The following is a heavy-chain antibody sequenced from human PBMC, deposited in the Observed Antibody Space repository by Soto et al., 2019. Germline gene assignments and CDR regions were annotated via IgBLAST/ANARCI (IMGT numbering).Heavy chain of an antibody. Sequence: SETLSLTCTVSGGSISSSSYYWGWIRQPPGKGLEWIGSIYYSGSTYYNPSLKSRVTISVDTSKNQFPLKPSSVTAADTAVYYCARHSLGVVLPGGGFDYWCQGTLVTVSS. V-gene: IGHV4-39*01. CDR3: ARHSLGVVLPGGGFDY. J-gene: IGHJ4*02. D-gene: IGHD3-3*01. CDR1: GGSISSSSYY. CDR2: IYYSGST.